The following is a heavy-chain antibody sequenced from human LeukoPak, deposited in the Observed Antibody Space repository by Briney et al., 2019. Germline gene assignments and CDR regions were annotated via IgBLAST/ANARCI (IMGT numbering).Heavy chain of an antibody. V-gene: IGHV3-30-3*01. CDR2: ISYDGSNK. J-gene: IGHJ4*02. CDR3: ARGVAVAAPFDY. Sequence: GGSLRLSCAASGFTFSSYAMHWVRQAPGKGLEWVAVISYDGSNKYYADSVKGRFTISRDNSKNTLYLQMNSLRAEDTAVYYCARGVAVAAPFDYWGQGTLVTVSS. D-gene: IGHD6-19*01. CDR1: GFTFSSYA.